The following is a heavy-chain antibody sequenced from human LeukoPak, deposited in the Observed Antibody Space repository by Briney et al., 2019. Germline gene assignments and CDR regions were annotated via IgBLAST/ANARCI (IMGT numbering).Heavy chain of an antibody. J-gene: IGHJ4*02. V-gene: IGHV4-59*01. Sequence: SETLSLTCTVSGGSISSYYWSWIRQPPGKGLEWIGYIYYSGSTNYNPSLKSRVTISVDTCKNQFSLKLSSVTAADTAVYYCARVAHCSSTSCLYYFDYWGQGTLVTVSS. CDR1: GGSISSYY. CDR2: IYYSGST. CDR3: ARVAHCSSTSCLYYFDY. D-gene: IGHD2-2*01.